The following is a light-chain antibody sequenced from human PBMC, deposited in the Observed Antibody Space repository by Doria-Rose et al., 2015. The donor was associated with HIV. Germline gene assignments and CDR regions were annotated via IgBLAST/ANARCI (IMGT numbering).Light chain of an antibody. Sequence: EIVLTQSPGTLSLSPGERATLSCRASQSFSSTYLAWYQQKPGQAPSLLIYDGSTRATGIPDRFGASGSGTDFTLAINGLEPEDFALYYCHQYGTSWTFGQGTKVEI. V-gene: IGKV3-20*01. CDR3: HQYGTSWT. CDR2: DGS. J-gene: IGKJ1*01. CDR1: QSFSSTY.